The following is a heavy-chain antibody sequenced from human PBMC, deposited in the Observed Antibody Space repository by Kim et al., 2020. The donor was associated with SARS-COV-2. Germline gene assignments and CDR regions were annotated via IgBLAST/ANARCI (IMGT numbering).Heavy chain of an antibody. J-gene: IGHJ6*02. CDR3: ASAADYGDYWGYYYYGMDV. V-gene: IGHV3-30*04. CDR2: ISYDGSNK. D-gene: IGHD4-17*01. Sequence: GGSLRLSCAASGFTFSSYAMHWVRQAPGKGLEWVAVISYDGSNKYYADSVKGRFTISRDNSKNTLYLQMNSLRAEDTAVYYCASAADYGDYWGYYYYGMDVWGQGTTVTVSS. CDR1: GFTFSSYA.